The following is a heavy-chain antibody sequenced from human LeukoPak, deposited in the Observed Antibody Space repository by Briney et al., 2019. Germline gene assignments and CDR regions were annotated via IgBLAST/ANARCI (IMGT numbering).Heavy chain of an antibody. Sequence: GGSLRLSCAASGFTFSSYGMHWVRQAPGKGLEWVAVISYDGSNKYYADSVKGRFTTSRDNSWNTLYLQMNSLRAEDTAVYYCAKLDPFVSGSYTGYWGQGTLVTVSS. CDR2: ISYDGSNK. D-gene: IGHD3-10*01. CDR1: GFTFSSYG. CDR3: AKLDPFVSGSYTGY. J-gene: IGHJ4*02. V-gene: IGHV3-30*18.